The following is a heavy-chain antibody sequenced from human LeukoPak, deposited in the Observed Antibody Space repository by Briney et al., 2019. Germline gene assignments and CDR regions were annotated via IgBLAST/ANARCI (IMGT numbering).Heavy chain of an antibody. D-gene: IGHD2-2*02. CDR1: GYSISSGYY. CDR3: ARVGTNYCTSSSCYTL. V-gene: IGHV4-38-2*02. CDR2: VFRGGST. J-gene: IGHJ4*02. Sequence: SKTLSLTCSVSGYSISSGYYWGWIRQPPGKGLEWIGSVFRGGSTYYNPSLKSRATISGDTSKNQFSLNLSSVTAADTAVYYCARVGTNYCTSSSCYTLWGQGTLVTVSS.